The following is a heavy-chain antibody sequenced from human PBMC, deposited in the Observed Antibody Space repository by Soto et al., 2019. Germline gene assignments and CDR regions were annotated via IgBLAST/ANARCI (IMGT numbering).Heavy chain of an antibody. CDR2: ISGSGGST. D-gene: IGHD6-13*01. Sequence: TGGSLRLSCAASGFTFSSYAMSWVRQAPGKGLEWVSAISGSGGSTYYADSVKGRFTISRDNSKNTLYLQMNSLRAEDTAVYYCAKDRSIAAAGTWWFDPWGQGTLVTVSS. CDR3: AKDRSIAAAGTWWFDP. CDR1: GFTFSSYA. V-gene: IGHV3-23*01. J-gene: IGHJ5*02.